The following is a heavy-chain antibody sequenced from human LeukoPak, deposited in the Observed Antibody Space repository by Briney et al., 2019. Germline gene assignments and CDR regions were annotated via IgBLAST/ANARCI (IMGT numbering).Heavy chain of an antibody. CDR2: IWYDGRTK. CDR1: GFIFSNYG. J-gene: IGHJ4*02. CDR3: AREWGRIAVAGGPGY. V-gene: IGHV3-33*01. D-gene: IGHD6-19*01. Sequence: QPGGSLRLSCEVSGFIFSNYGMHWVRQAPGKGLEWVALIWYDGRTKFHANSVKGRFTISRDNSANILYLQMSSLRVEDTAVYYCAREWGRIAVAGGPGYWGQGALVTVSS.